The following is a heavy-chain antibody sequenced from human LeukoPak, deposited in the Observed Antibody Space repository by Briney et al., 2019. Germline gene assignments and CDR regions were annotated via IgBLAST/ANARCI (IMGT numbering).Heavy chain of an antibody. CDR2: ISIDGRDK. CDR3: ARDSAAAAVYYFDY. D-gene: IGHD6-13*01. CDR1: GFSFSSYA. Sequence: PGRSLRLSCAASGFSFSSYAMHWVRQTPGEGLVWVAVISIDGRDKHYADSVKGRFTTSRDNSKSTLYLQMNSLRAEDTAVYYCARDSAAAAVYYFDYWGQGTLVTVSS. J-gene: IGHJ4*02. V-gene: IGHV3-30*04.